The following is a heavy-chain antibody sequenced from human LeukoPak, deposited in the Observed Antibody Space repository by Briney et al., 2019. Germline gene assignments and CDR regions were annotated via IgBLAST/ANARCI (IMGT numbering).Heavy chain of an antibody. CDR1: GFSFSIYA. J-gene: IGHJ6*02. Sequence: GGSLRFSCAASGFSFSIYARSWVRQAPGKGLEWVSLTSGTGYSTYYADSVRGRFTMSRDNSKNTLYLQMRSLGPEDTAAYFCAKGMDYYDSSGHYLYYAMDVWGQGTTVTVSS. CDR2: TSGTGYST. D-gene: IGHD3-22*01. V-gene: IGHV3-23*01. CDR3: AKGMDYYDSSGHYLYYAMDV.